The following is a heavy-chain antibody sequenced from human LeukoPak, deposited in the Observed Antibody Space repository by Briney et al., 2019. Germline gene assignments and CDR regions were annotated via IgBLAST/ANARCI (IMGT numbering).Heavy chain of an antibody. CDR2: IYSGGST. V-gene: IGHV3-53*01. D-gene: IGHD3-9*01. J-gene: IGHJ4*02. Sequence: GGSLRLSCAASGFTVSSNYMSWVRQAPGKGLEWVSVIYSGGSTYYADSVKGRFTISRDNSKNTLYLQMNSLRAEDTAVYYCTRLYFEWVDENGDYWGQGILVTVSS. CDR1: GFTVSSNY. CDR3: TRLYFEWVDENGDY.